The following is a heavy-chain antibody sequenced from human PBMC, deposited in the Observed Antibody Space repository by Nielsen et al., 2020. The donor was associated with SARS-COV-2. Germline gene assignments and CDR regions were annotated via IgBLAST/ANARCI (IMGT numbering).Heavy chain of an antibody. V-gene: IGHV1-3*01. Sequence: WVRQAPGQSLEWMGWINAGNGNTKYSQKFQGRVTMTRDTSANTAYMELSSLSSEDTAAYYCARDRRTYYYDSSGYYYDYWGQGTLVTVSS. CDR2: INAGNGNT. D-gene: IGHD3-22*01. CDR3: ARDRRTYYYDSSGYYYDY. J-gene: IGHJ4*02.